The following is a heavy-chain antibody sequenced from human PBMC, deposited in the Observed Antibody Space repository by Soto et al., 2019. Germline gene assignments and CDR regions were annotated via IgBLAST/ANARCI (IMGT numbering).Heavy chain of an antibody. J-gene: IGHJ6*02. CDR2: ISAYNGNT. D-gene: IGHD3-10*01. CDR1: GYSFTSHG. Sequence: GASVKGSCKASGYSFTSHGISWVRQAPGQGLEWMGWISAYNGNTNYAQKLQGRVTMTTDTSTSSAYMELRSLRSDDTAVYYCARDNGFGESDVWGQGTTVTVSS. CDR3: ARDNGFGESDV. V-gene: IGHV1-18*01.